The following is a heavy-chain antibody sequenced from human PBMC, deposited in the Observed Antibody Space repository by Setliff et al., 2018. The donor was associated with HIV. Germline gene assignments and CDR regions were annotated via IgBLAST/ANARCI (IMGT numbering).Heavy chain of an antibody. Sequence: SETLSLTCTVSGGSISTYYWSWIRQPPGKGLEWIGYMYYSGSTNYKPALKSRVTISVDTSKNQFSLKLNSVTDADTAVYYCARGQATQRYSSSPGAFDIWGQGTLFTVSS. V-gene: IGHV4-59*01. CDR2: MYYSGST. CDR3: ARGQATQRYSSSPGAFDI. CDR1: GGSISTYY. J-gene: IGHJ3*02. D-gene: IGHD6-6*01.